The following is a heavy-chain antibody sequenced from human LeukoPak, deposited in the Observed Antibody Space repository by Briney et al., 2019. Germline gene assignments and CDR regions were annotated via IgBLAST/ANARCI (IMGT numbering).Heavy chain of an antibody. J-gene: IGHJ5*02. CDR3: ARDSGYDYFEDGAWVS. V-gene: IGHV4-39*07. CDR1: GGSISSSRYY. Sequence: PSQTLSLTCSVSGGSISSSRYYWGWIRQPPGKGLEWIGSIYYSGSTYYNPSLKSRVTISVDTSKNQFSLKLKSVTAADTAVYYCARDSGYDYFEDGAWVSWGQGTLVTGSS. CDR2: IYYSGST. D-gene: IGHD5-12*01.